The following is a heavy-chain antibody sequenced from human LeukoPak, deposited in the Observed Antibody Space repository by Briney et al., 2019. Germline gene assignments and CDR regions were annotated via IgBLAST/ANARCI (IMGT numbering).Heavy chain of an antibody. J-gene: IGHJ1*01. CDR3: ARAGGRLAGFQH. V-gene: IGHV3-74*01. CDR1: GFTFSSYW. Sequence: GGSLRLPCAASGFTFSSYWMHWVRQAPGKGLVWVSRINSDGSSTSYADSVKGRFTISRDNAKNTLYLQMNSLRAEDTAVYYCARAGGRLAGFQHWGQGTLVTVSS. CDR2: INSDGSST. D-gene: IGHD2-15*01.